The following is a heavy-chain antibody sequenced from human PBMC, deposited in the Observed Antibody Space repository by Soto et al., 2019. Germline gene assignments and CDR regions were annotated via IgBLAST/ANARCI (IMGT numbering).Heavy chain of an antibody. CDR3: ARLIHGKTTSCYLDY. CDR1: GGPISSSSYY. J-gene: IGHJ4*02. Sequence: SETLSLTCTLSGGPISSSSYYWAWVRQPPGKGLEWIGSVYYSGTTYYNPSLKSRVTISADTSKNQFSLKLSSVTAADTAVFYCARLIHGKTTSCYLDYWGQG. D-gene: IGHD2-2*01. CDR2: VYYSGTT. V-gene: IGHV4-39*01.